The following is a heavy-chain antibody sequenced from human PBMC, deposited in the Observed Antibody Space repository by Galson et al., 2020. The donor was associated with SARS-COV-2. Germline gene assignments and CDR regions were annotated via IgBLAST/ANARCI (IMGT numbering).Heavy chain of an antibody. CDR2: IYTSGCT. D-gene: IGHD3-10*01. J-gene: IGHJ6*02. CDR1: GGSISSGSYY. V-gene: IGHV4-61*02. CDR3: ARLHGGGYYYYGMDV. Sequence: SETLSLTCTVPGGSISSGSYYWSWIRQPAGKGLEWIGRIYTSGCTNSNPSLKSRVTISVDTSKTQFSLKLSSVTAADTAVYYCARLHGGGYYYYGMDVWGQGTTVTVSS.